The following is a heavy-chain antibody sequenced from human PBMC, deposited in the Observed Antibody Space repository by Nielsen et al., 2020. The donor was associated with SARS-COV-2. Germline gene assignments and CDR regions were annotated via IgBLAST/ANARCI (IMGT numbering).Heavy chain of an antibody. CDR1: GFTFSSYG. CDR3: AKDPPAMVRGYGMDV. CDR2: ISYDGSNK. Sequence: GGSLRLSCAASGFTFSSYGMHWVRQAPGKGLEWVAVISYDGSNKYYVDSVKGRFTISRDNSKNTLYLQMNSLRAEDTAVYYCAKDPPAMVRGYGMDVWGQGTTVTVSS. J-gene: IGHJ6*02. D-gene: IGHD3-10*01. V-gene: IGHV3-30*18.